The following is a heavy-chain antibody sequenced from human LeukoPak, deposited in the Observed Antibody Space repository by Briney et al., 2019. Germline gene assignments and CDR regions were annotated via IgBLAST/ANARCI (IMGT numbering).Heavy chain of an antibody. V-gene: IGHV5-51*01. CDR1: GYSFTSYW. CDR2: IYPGDSDT. J-gene: IGHJ4*02. Sequence: GESLQISCKGSGYSFTSYWIGWVRQMPGKGLEWMGIIYPGDSDTRYSPSFQGQVTISADKSISTAYLQWSSLKASDTAMYYCARLSAYCGGDCYIHYWGQGTLVTVSS. D-gene: IGHD2-21*02. CDR3: ARLSAYCGGDCYIHY.